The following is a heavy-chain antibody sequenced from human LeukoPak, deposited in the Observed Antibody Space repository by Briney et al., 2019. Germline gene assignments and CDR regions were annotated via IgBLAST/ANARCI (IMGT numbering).Heavy chain of an antibody. CDR3: AGSSSWYYFDS. J-gene: IGHJ4*02. V-gene: IGHV4-39*01. CDR1: GGSISSSSYY. CDR2: IYYSGST. Sequence: KPSETLSLTCTVSGGSISSSSYYWGWIRQPPGKGLEWIGSIYYSGSTYYNPSLKSRVTISVDTSKNQFSLKLSSVTAADTAVYYCAGSSSWYYFDSWGQGTLVTVSS. D-gene: IGHD6-13*01.